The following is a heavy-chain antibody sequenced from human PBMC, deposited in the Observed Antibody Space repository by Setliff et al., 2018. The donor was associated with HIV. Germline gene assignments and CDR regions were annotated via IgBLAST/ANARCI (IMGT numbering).Heavy chain of an antibody. Sequence: SLRLSCAASEFTFSSYAMHWVRQAPGKGLEWVAVMSYDGNNKYYADSVKGRFTISRDNSKNTLYLEMNSLRAEDTAIYYCARDVTVRLSVEYYFDYWGQGTLVTVSS. CDR1: EFTFSSYA. D-gene: IGHD2-15*01. CDR2: MSYDGNNK. J-gene: IGHJ4*02. CDR3: ARDVTVRLSVEYYFDY. V-gene: IGHV3-30*01.